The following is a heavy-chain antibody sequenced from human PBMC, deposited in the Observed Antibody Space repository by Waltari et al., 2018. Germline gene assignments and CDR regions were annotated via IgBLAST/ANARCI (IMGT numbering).Heavy chain of an antibody. CDR2: MKQDGREK. CDR3: ARGHRYCSGCSCFGGRDFDY. D-gene: IGHD2-15*01. Sequence: EVQLVESGGGLVQPGGSLRLSCAASGFTFSSSWMSWVRQAPGKGLEWVANMKQDGREKYHVDSMKSRVTISRTYTKNSLYLQIDSLRAEETAVYYCARGHRYCSGCSCFGGRDFDYWGQGTLVTVSS. J-gene: IGHJ4*02. CDR1: GFTFSSSW. V-gene: IGHV3-7*01.